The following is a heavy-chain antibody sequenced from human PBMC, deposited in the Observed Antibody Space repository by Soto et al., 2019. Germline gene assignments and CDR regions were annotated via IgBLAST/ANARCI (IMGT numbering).Heavy chain of an antibody. CDR1: GFTFSSYA. CDR2: ISNDGSNK. Sequence: GGSLRLSCAASGFTFSSYAMHWVRQAPGKGREWVAVISNDGSNKFYADSVKGRFTISRDNARNTLHLQMNTLRAEDTAVYYCAKDLYYYHSSLDDYWGQGTLVTVSS. D-gene: IGHD3-22*01. J-gene: IGHJ4*02. V-gene: IGHV3-30*18. CDR3: AKDLYYYHSSLDDY.